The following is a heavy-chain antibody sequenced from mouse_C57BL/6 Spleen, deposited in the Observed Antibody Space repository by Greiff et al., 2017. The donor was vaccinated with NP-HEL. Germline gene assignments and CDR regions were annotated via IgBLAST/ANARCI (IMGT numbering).Heavy chain of an antibody. D-gene: IGHD1-1*01. CDR3: TREGITAVVSDYFDY. V-gene: IGHV5-9-1*02. CDR1: GFTFSRYA. Sequence: DVKLVESGEGLVKPGGSLKLSCAASGFTFSRYAMSWVRQTPETRLEWVAYISSGGDYIYYAATVKGRFTISRDNARNTLYLQMSSLKSEDTAMYYCTREGITAVVSDYFDYWGQGTTLTVSS. CDR2: ISSGGDYI. J-gene: IGHJ2*01.